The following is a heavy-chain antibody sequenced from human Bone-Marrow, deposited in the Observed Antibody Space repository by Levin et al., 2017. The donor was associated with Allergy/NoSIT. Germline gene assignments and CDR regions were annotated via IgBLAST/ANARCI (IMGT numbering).Heavy chain of an antibody. CDR3: ARGVVLRRTITGIKAATGKKYYVDY. V-gene: IGHV4-34*01. CDR1: GGSFSGYY. CDR2: INHSGST. Sequence: KASETLSLTCAVYGGSFSGYYWSWIRQPPGKGLEWIGEINHSGSTNYNPSLKSRVTISVDTSKNQFSLKLSSVTAADTAVYYCARGVVLRRTITGIKAATGKKYYVDYWGQGTLVTVSS. D-gene: IGHD5-12*01. J-gene: IGHJ4*02.